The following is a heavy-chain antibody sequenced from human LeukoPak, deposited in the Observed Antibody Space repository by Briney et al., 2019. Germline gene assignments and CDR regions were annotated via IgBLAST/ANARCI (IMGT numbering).Heavy chain of an antibody. CDR1: GGSISSDY. CDR3: AREAIAGSSWQYYYYYMDV. J-gene: IGHJ6*03. CDR2: IYTTGST. D-gene: IGHD6-13*01. Sequence: SETLSLTCTVSGGSISSDYWSWIRQPAGKGLEWIGRIYTTGSTNYNPSLKSRVTISVDTSKNQFSLKLSSVTAADTAVYYCAREAIAGSSWQYYYYYMDVWGKGTTVTVSS. V-gene: IGHV4-4*07.